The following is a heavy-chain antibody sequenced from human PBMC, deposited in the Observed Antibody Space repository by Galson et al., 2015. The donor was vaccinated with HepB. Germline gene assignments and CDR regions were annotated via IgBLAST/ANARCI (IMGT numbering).Heavy chain of an antibody. CDR3: AKDYDYWSDFSANYYYYGMGV. D-gene: IGHD3-3*01. CDR2: ISSDGSNK. CDR1: KMTFSNYA. J-gene: IGHJ6*02. V-gene: IGHV3-30*04. Sequence: SLRPSCAASKMTFSNYARHWVRQAPGKRLEWGKTISSDGSNKFYADSVKGRFTVSRDNSKSTLYLQMNNLRAEDTAVYYCAKDYDYWSDFSANYYYYGMGVWGQGTTVTVSS.